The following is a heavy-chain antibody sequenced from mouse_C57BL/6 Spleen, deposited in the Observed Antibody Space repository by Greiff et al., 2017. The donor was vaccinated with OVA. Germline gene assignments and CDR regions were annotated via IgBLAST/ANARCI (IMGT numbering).Heavy chain of an antibody. CDR1: GYTFTSYW. J-gene: IGHJ2*01. Sequence: QVQLQQPGAELVKPGASVKLSCKASGYTFTSYWMHWVKQRPGQGLKWIGMIHPNSGSTNYNEKFKSKATLTVDKSSSTAYMQLSSLTSEDSAVYYCARRYSNYGYFDYWGQGTTLTVSS. CDR3: ARRYSNYGYFDY. CDR2: IHPNSGST. V-gene: IGHV1-64*01. D-gene: IGHD2-5*01.